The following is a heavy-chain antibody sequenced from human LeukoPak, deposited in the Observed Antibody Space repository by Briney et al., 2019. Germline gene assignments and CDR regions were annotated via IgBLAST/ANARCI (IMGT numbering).Heavy chain of an antibody. V-gene: IGHV4-39*01. CDR2: IYYSGST. CDR1: GGSISSSSYY. J-gene: IGHJ6*02. CDR3: ARQMGWVGYSSSPRGDYYYGMDV. D-gene: IGHD6-13*01. Sequence: PSETLSLTCTVSGGSISSSSYYWGWIRQPPGKGLESIGSIYYSGSTYYNPSLKSRVTISVDTSKNQFSLKLSSVTAADTAVYYCARQMGWVGYSSSPRGDYYYGMDVWGQGTTVTVSS.